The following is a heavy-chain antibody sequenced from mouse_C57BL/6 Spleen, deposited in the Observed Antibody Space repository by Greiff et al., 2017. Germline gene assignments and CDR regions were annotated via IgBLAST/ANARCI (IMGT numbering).Heavy chain of an antibody. V-gene: IGHV1-69*01. CDR3: ARLYYYAMDY. Sequence: VQLQQPGAELVMPGASVKLSCKASGYTFTSYWMHWVKQRPGQGLEWIGEIDPSDSYTNYNQKFKGKSTLTVDKSSSTAYMQLSSLTSEDSAVYYCARLYYYAMDYWGQGTSVTVSS. CDR2: IDPSDSYT. CDR1: GYTFTSYW. J-gene: IGHJ4*01.